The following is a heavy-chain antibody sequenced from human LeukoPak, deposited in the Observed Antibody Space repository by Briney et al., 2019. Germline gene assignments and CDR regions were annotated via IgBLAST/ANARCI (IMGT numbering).Heavy chain of an antibody. CDR2: IIPIFGTA. V-gene: IGHV1-69*05. CDR1: GGTFSSYA. D-gene: IGHD1-26*01. CDR3: ASWYSGSYYVLDY. J-gene: IGHJ4*02. Sequence: SVKVSCKATGGTFSSYAISWVRQAPGQGLEWMGGIIPIFGTANYAQKFQGRVTITTDESTSTAYMELSSLRSEDTAVYYCASWYSGSYYVLDYWGQGTLVTVSS.